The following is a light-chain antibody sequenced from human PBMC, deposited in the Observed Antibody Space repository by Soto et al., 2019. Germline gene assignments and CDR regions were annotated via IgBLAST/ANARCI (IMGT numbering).Light chain of an antibody. J-gene: IGKJ4*01. CDR3: QQYNNWPPLT. CDR1: QSVSSN. V-gene: IGKV3-15*01. Sequence: EIVMTQSPATLSVSPGERATLSCRASQSVSSNLAWYQQKPGQAPRLLIYGASTRATGIPARFSGSGSGTECTLSVSSLQSEDVAVYYCQQYNNWPPLTFGGGTKVAIK. CDR2: GAS.